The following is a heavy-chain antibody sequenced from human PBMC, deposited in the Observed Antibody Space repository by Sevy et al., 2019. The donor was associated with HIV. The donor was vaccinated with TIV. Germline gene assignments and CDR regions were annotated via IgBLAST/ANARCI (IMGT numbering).Heavy chain of an antibody. CDR1: GYTFTSYY. J-gene: IGHJ3*02. D-gene: IGHD5-18*01. CDR2: INPSGGST. V-gene: IGHV1-46*01. Sequence: ASVKVSCKASGYTFTSYYMHWVRQAPGQGLEWMGIINPSGGSTSYAQKFQGRVTMTRDTSTSTVCMELSSLRSEDTAVYYCARGSSVDTAMVALGAFDIWGQGTMVTVSS. CDR3: ARGSSVDTAMVALGAFDI.